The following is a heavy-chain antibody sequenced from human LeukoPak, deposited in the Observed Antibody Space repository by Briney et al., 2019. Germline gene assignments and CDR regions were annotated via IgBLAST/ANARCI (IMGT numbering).Heavy chain of an antibody. J-gene: IGHJ4*02. CDR3: AKRMDTAMGIFDY. CDR1: GFTFSSYA. CDR2: ISGSGGSA. D-gene: IGHD5-18*01. V-gene: IGHV3-23*01. Sequence: GGSLRLTCAASGFTFSSYAMSWVRQAPGKGLEWVSAISGSGGSAYYADSVKGRFTISRDNSKNTLYLQMNSLRAEDTAVYYCAKRMDTAMGIFDYWGQGTLVTVSS.